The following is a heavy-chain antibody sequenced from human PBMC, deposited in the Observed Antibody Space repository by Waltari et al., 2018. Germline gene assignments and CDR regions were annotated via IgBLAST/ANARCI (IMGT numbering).Heavy chain of an antibody. CDR3: AKAMGGQLAAYYFDY. J-gene: IGHJ4*02. V-gene: IGHV3-9*03. CDR1: GFTFDDYA. Sequence: EVQLVESGGGLVQPGRSLRLSCAAAGFTFDDYAMHWVRQAPGKGRELVSGISWNSGSLGYPDAVKGRFTISRAHAKNSLYLQMNSLRAEVMALYYCAKAMGGQLAAYYFDYCGQGTLVTVSS. CDR2: ISWNSGSL. D-gene: IGHD6-6*01.